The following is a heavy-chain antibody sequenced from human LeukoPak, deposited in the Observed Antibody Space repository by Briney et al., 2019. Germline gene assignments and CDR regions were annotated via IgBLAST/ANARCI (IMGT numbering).Heavy chain of an antibody. D-gene: IGHD4-17*01. Sequence: PSETLSLTCAVYGGSFSGYYWSWIRQPPGKGLEWIGEINHSGSTNYDPSLKSRVTISVDTSKNQFSLKLSSVTAADTAVYYCARDYGDYSFDYWGQGTLVTVSS. J-gene: IGHJ4*02. CDR2: INHSGST. CDR1: GGSFSGYY. V-gene: IGHV4-34*01. CDR3: ARDYGDYSFDY.